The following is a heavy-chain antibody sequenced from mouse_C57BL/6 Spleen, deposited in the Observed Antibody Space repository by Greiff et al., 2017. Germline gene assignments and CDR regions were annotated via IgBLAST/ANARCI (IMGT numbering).Heavy chain of an antibody. CDR1: GYTFTDYE. CDR3: TRVHCCGSSHFDD. V-gene: IGHV1-15*01. D-gene: IGHD1-1*01. CDR2: IDPETGGT. Sequence: VQLQQSGAELVRPGASVTLSCKASGYTFTDYEMHWVKQTPVHGLEWIGAIDPETGGTAYNQKFKGKAILTADKSSSTAYMELRSLTSEDSAFYSGTRVHCCGSSHFDDWGPGTTLTVSS. J-gene: IGHJ2*01.